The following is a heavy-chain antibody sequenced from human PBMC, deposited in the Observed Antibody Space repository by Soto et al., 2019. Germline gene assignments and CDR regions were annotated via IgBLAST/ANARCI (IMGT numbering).Heavy chain of an antibody. CDR3: ARLPRGYNYGFDY. CDR2: INHSGST. CDR1: GGSFSGYY. Sequence: QVQLQQWGAGLLKSSETLSLTCAVYGGSFSGYYWTWIRQPPGKGLEWIGEINHSGSTSYDPSLKSRVTISVDRSKNQFSLKLNSVTAADTAVYYCARLPRGYNYGFDYWGQGSLVTVSS. J-gene: IGHJ4*02. D-gene: IGHD5-18*01. V-gene: IGHV4-34*01.